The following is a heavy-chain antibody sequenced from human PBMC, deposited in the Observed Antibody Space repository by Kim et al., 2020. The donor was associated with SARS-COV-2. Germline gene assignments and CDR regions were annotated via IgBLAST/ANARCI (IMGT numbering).Heavy chain of an antibody. CDR2: ISHDGSNK. J-gene: IGHJ4*02. CDR3: AKIHPGDLAPTTSYVHDY. V-gene: IGHV3-30*18. Sequence: GGSLRLSCVVSGITFRSYGMHWVRQAPGKGLEWVALISHDGSNKFYADSVKGRFTLSRDNSKNTLYLQMNSLRPEDTAVYYCAKIHPGDLAPTTSYVHDYWGRGTFVTVPS. D-gene: IGHD1-26*01. CDR1: GITFRSYG.